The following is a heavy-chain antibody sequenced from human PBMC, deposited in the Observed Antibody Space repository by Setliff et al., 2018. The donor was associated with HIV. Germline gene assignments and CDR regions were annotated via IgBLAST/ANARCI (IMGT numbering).Heavy chain of an antibody. J-gene: IGHJ1*01. CDR3: TMSGANAVFRE. Sequence: ASVKVSCKASGYTFTGYYIHWVRQAPGQGLEWMGWVNPNNGDTKFPQKFQSRVTMTRDTSISTAYMELSSLRYNDTAVYYCTMSGANAVFREWGQGTLVTGSS. D-gene: IGHD3-10*02. CDR2: VNPNNGDT. V-gene: IGHV1-2*02. CDR1: GYTFTGYY.